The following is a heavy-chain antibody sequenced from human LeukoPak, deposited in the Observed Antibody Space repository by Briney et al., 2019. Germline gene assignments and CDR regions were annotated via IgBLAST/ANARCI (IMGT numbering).Heavy chain of an antibody. CDR2: ISWNSASV. V-gene: IGHV3-9*01. J-gene: IGHJ4*02. Sequence: RRSLPVSFEGSGCTFDDYVMHWVRPAPSKGLEGVSTISWNSASVGYVDSVKGRFTISRDNAKKTLYLQMNSLRPEDTALYYCAKDYGYSSSWYDYWGQGTLVTVSS. CDR3: AKDYGYSSSWYDY. CDR1: GCTFDDYV. D-gene: IGHD6-13*01.